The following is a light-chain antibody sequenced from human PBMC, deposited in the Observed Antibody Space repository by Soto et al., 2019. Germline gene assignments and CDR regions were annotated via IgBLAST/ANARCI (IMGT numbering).Light chain of an antibody. J-gene: IGKJ1*01. Sequence: EIVMTQSPVSLPVTTGEAASISCRSSQSLLPRNGHNYVDWYLQRPGQSPQLLIYVGSRRAPGVPDRFSGSGSVTEYTLRIDRVESEDVGIYYCMQSLQTPWTFGQGTKVEIK. CDR3: MQSLQTPWT. CDR1: QSLLPRNGHNY. V-gene: IGKV2-28*01. CDR2: VGS.